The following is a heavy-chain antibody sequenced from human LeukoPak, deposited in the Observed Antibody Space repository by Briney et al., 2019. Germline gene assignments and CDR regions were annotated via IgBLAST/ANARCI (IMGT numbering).Heavy chain of an antibody. D-gene: IGHD3-22*01. CDR2: ISGSGGST. CDR3: AKDPYDIGAGYYFDY. CDR1: GFTFSSYA. J-gene: IGHJ4*02. V-gene: IGHV3-23*01. Sequence: GGSLRLSCAASGFTFSSYAMSWVRQAPGKGLEWVSSISGSGGSTYYADSVKGRFTISRDNSKNTLYLQMNSLRAEDTAVYYCAKDPYDIGAGYYFDYWGQGTLVTVS.